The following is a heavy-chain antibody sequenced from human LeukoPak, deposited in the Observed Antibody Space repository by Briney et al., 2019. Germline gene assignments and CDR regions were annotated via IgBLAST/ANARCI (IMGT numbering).Heavy chain of an antibody. CDR3: VRGSRISAELL. CDR2: VKPNSGDT. Sequence: ASVKVSCKASGYSFADYYMHWVRQAPGPGLEWMGLVKPNSGDTKSAQKFQGRVTMTRDTSISTAYMEMRSLTPADTGMYYCVRGSRISAELLWGQGTLVTVSS. D-gene: IGHD3-10*01. J-gene: IGHJ4*02. V-gene: IGHV1-2*02. CDR1: GYSFADYY.